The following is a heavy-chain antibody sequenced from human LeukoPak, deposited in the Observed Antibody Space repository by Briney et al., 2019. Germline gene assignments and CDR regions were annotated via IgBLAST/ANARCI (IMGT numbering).Heavy chain of an antibody. V-gene: IGHV3-7*03. CDR2: IKQDGSEK. CDR3: ARDIGWVVPAAMPSGYGMDV. CDR1: GFTFSSHW. D-gene: IGHD2-2*01. J-gene: IGHJ6*04. Sequence: GGSLRLSCAAAGFTFSSHWMSWVRQAPGKWLEWVANIKQDGSEKYYVDSVKGRFTISRDNAKKSLYLQMNSLRAEDTAVYYCARDIGWVVPAAMPSGYGMDVWGKGTTVTVSS.